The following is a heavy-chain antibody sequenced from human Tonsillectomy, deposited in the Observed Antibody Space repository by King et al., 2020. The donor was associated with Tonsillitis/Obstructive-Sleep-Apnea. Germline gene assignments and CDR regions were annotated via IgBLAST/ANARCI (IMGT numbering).Heavy chain of an antibody. CDR1: GYIFTSYW. CDR2: IDPSDSYT. D-gene: IGHD3-9*01. CDR3: ARRYFDGHHYYYMDV. J-gene: IGHJ6*03. V-gene: IGHV5-10-1*01. Sequence: QLVQSGAEVKKPGESLRISCKGSGYIFTSYWIDWVRQMPGKGLEWMGTIDPSDSYTNYSPSFQGHVTISADKSITTAYLQWSSLKASDTAMYYCARRYFDGHHYYYMDVWGKGTTVTVSS.